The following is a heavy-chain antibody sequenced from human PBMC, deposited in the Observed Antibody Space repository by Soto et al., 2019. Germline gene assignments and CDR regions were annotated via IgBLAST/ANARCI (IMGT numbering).Heavy chain of an antibody. V-gene: IGHV1-3*01. CDR3: ARAPMCGGRGYDKGFGP. J-gene: IGHJ5*02. CDR2: INVRNGNT. D-gene: IGHD3-9*01. CDR1: GCTFTSYA. Sequence: ASVKVSCKTSGCTFTSYAIHWLRQARGQTLEWMGWINVRNGNTEYSHKFQDRVTITRDTFASTVYMEPSSRRSNDTAFDYCARAPMCGGRGYDKGFGPWRQGNLVTVS.